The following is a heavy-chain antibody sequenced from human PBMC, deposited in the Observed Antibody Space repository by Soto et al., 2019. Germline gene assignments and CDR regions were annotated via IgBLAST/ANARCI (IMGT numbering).Heavy chain of an antibody. D-gene: IGHD4-4*01. CDR3: AKGPYSNPFDY. J-gene: IGHJ4*02. CDR1: GYSISSGHY. CDR2: IYHTEST. V-gene: IGHV4-38-2*01. Sequence: PSETLSLTCAVSGYSISSGHYWGWIRQPPGKGLEWIGTIYHTESTYYNPSLKSRVTISLDTSKNQFSLKLNSVTAADTAVYYCAKGPYSNPFDYWGQGTLVTVSS.